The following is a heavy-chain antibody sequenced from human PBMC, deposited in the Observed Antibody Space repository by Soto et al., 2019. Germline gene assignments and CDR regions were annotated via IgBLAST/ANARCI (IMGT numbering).Heavy chain of an antibody. J-gene: IGHJ4*02. CDR3: ARDLRSNSY. D-gene: IGHD3-10*01. CDR2: IYSGGTT. CDR1: GFTVSSNY. Sequence: PGGSLRLSCAASGFTVSSNYMSWVRQAPGKGLEWVSVIYSGGTTYYADSVRGRFTISRDNSKNTLYLQMHGLTADDTAVYYCARDLRSNSYWGQGTLVTVSS. V-gene: IGHV3-53*01.